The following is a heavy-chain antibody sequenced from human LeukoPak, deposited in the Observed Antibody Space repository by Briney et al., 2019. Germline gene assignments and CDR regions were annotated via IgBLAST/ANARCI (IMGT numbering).Heavy chain of an antibody. CDR1: GGSINNHY. CDR2: VYSSGST. J-gene: IGHJ6*02. CDR3: TRDRKYCDDSGGYSPSYCYGMDV. Sequence: PSQTLSLTCTVSGGSINNHYWSWIRQSPGTGLEWIGYVYSSGSTKYNPSLESRVTISVDTSKNQFSLRLSSVTAADTAVYYCTRDRKYCDDSGGYSPSYCYGMDVWGQGTTVTVSS. V-gene: IGHV4-59*11. D-gene: IGHD3-22*01.